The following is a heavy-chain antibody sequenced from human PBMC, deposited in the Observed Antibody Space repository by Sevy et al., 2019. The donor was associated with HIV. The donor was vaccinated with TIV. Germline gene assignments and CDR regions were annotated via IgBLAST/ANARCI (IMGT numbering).Heavy chain of an antibody. J-gene: IGHJ4*02. CDR3: AKDCSSARIDGDAFDF. Sequence: GGSLRLSCAASGFTFSSYAMSWVRQAPGKGLEWVSAISGSGGRTYYADSVKGRFTISRDNSKNTLYLQMNSLRAEDTAGYYCAKDCSSARIDGDAFDFWGQGTLVTVSS. D-gene: IGHD2-2*01. V-gene: IGHV3-23*01. CDR1: GFTFSSYA. CDR2: ISGSGGRT.